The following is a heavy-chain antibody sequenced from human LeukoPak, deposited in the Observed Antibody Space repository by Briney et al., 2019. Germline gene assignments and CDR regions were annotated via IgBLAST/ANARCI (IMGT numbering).Heavy chain of an antibody. J-gene: IGHJ5*02. Sequence: SETLSLTCTVSGGSISSYYWSWIRQPPGKGPEWIGYIYYSGSTNYNPSLKSRVTISVDTSKNQFSLKLSSVTAADTAVYYRAGGYSSSWYNWFDPWGQGTLVTVSS. D-gene: IGHD6-13*01. CDR1: GGSISSYY. CDR3: AGGYSSSWYNWFDP. CDR2: IYYSGST. V-gene: IGHV4-59*01.